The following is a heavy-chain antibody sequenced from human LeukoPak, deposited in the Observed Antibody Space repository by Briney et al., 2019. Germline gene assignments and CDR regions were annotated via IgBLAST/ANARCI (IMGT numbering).Heavy chain of an antibody. D-gene: IGHD6-13*01. CDR2: ISGSGGST. Sequence: GGSLRLSCAASGFTFSSYGMSWVRQAPGKGLEWVSAISGSGGSTYYADSVKGRFTISRDNAKNSLYLQMNSLRAEDTAVYYCAREGGSSWLFSWFDPWGQGTLVTVSS. CDR1: GFTFSSYG. J-gene: IGHJ5*02. V-gene: IGHV3-23*01. CDR3: AREGGSSWLFSWFDP.